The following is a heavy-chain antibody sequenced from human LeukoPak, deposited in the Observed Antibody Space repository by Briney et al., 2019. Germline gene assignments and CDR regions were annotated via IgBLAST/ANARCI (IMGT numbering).Heavy chain of an antibody. J-gene: IGHJ6*03. CDR1: GFTFSSYG. Sequence: TGGSLKLSCAASGFTFSSYGMHWVRQAPGKGLEWVAVIWYDGSNKYYADSVKGRFTISRDNSKNTLYLQMNSLRAEDTAVYYWTRDRFKQTYSYYMDVWGKGTTVTVSS. D-gene: IGHD2-15*01. V-gene: IGHV3-33*01. CDR2: IWYDGSNK. CDR3: TRDRFKQTYSYYMDV.